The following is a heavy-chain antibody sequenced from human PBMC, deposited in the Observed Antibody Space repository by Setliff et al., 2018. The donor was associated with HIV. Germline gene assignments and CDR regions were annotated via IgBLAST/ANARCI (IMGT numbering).Heavy chain of an antibody. D-gene: IGHD3-10*01. Sequence: SETLSLTCTVTGGSISSGGFYWTWIRQHPGKGLEWIGYIYNTGSTYHSPSLESRVTISIDTSKNQFSLKLSSVTAADTAVYYCAKVGGSGSYYKADKFDYWGQGTLVTVSS. J-gene: IGHJ4*02. CDR2: IYNTGST. CDR1: GGSISSGGFY. V-gene: IGHV4-31*03. CDR3: AKVGGSGSYYKADKFDY.